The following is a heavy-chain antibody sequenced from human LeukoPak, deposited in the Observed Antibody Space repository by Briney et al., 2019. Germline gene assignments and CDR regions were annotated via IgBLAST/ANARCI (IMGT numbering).Heavy chain of an antibody. Sequence: GGSLRLSCTASGFTFSSYAMSWVRQAPGKGLEWVSAISGSGGSTYYADSVKGRFTISRDNSKNTLYLQMNSLRAEDTAVYYCAKAAGGGSSPTYYFVYWGQGTLVTVSS. D-gene: IGHD6-6*01. CDR1: GFTFSSYA. J-gene: IGHJ4*02. V-gene: IGHV3-23*01. CDR3: AKAAGGGSSPTYYFVY. CDR2: ISGSGGST.